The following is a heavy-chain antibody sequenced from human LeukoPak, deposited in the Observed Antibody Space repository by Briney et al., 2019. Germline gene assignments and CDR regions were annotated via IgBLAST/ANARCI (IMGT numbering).Heavy chain of an antibody. D-gene: IGHD2/OR15-2a*01. Sequence: GGPLRLSCATSGFTLSIYGMHWVRQAPGKGLEWVAVIWYDGSNKYYADSVKGRFTISRDNSKNTLYLQMNSLRAEDTAVYYCAKAPRAFHYYMDVWGKGTTVTVSS. CDR3: AKAPRAFHYYMDV. CDR2: IWYDGSNK. J-gene: IGHJ6*03. V-gene: IGHV3-33*06. CDR1: GFTLSIYG.